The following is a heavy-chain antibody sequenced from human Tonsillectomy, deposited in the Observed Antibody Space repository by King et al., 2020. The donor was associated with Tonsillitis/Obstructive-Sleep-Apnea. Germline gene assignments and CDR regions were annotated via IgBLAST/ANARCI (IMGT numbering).Heavy chain of an antibody. V-gene: IGHV4-39*01. Sequence: LQLQESGPGLVKPSETLSLTCTVSGGSISSSTYYCGWIRQPPGKGLEWIGSSYYSGSTYYNPSLNSRVTISVATSKNKFSLKLSSVTAADTAVYYCARRRQVGATYNFDYWGQGTLVTVSS. D-gene: IGHD1-26*01. CDR3: ARRRQVGATYNFDY. CDR2: SYYSGST. J-gene: IGHJ4*02. CDR1: GGSISSSTYY.